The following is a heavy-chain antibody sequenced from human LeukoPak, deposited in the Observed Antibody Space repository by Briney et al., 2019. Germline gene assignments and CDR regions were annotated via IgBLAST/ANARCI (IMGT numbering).Heavy chain of an antibody. Sequence: SQTLSLTCTVSGGSISSGSYYWSWIRQPAGKGLEWIGRIYTSGSTNYNPSLKSRVTISVDTSKNQFSLKLSSVTAADTAVYYCARGGSFTMIVFSGLDVWGKGTTVTVSS. CDR3: ARGGSFTMIVFSGLDV. V-gene: IGHV4-61*02. J-gene: IGHJ6*04. CDR1: GGSISSGSYY. D-gene: IGHD3-22*01. CDR2: IYTSGST.